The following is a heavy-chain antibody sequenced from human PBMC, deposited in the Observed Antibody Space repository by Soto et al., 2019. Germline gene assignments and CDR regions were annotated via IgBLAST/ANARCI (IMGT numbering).Heavy chain of an antibody. CDR1: GGSFSGYY. CDR3: ARARRFRGDPPAD. J-gene: IGHJ4*02. Sequence: SETLSLTCAVYGGSFSGYYWSWIRQPPGKGLEWIGEINHSGSTNYNPSLKSRVTISVDTSKNQFSLKLSSVTAADTAVYYCARARRFRGDPPADWGQGTLVTVSS. D-gene: IGHD7-27*01. V-gene: IGHV4-34*01. CDR2: INHSGST.